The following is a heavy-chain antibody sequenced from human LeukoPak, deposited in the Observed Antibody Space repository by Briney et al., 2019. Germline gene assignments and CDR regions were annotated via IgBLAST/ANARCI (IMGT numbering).Heavy chain of an antibody. J-gene: IGHJ5*02. V-gene: IGHV4-4*07. CDR2: IYTSGST. CDR3: ARGGLQKQWLVLEAGSRWFDP. Sequence: SETLSLTCTVSGGSISSYYWNWIRQPAGKGLEWIGRIYTSGSTNYNPSLKSRVTISVDTSKNQFSLKLSSVTAADTAVYYCARGGLQKQWLVLEAGSRWFDPWGQGTLVTVSS. CDR1: GGSISSYY. D-gene: IGHD6-19*01.